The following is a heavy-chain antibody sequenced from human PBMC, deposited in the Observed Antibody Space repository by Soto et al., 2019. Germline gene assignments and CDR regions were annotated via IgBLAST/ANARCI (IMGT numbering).Heavy chain of an antibody. CDR2: ITPIFGTA. CDR3: ARLVKWELSPFDP. Sequence: GASVKVSCKASGGTFSSYAISWVRQAPGQGLEWMGGITPIFGTANYAQKFQGRVTITADKSTSTAYMELSSLRSEDTAVYYCARLVKWELSPFDPWGQGTLVTVSS. V-gene: IGHV1-69*06. D-gene: IGHD1-26*01. J-gene: IGHJ5*02. CDR1: GGTFSSYA.